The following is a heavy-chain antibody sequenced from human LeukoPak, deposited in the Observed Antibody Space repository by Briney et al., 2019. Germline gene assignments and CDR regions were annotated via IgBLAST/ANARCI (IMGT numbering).Heavy chain of an antibody. CDR1: GFTFSSYS. J-gene: IGHJ4*02. Sequence: GGSLRLSCAASGFTFSSYSMNWVRQAPGKGLEWVSSISSSSSYIYYADSVKGRFTISRDNAKNSLYLQMNSLRAEDTAVYYCARSKGRYCSSTSCYADYWGQGTLVTVSS. V-gene: IGHV3-21*01. CDR3: ARSKGRYCSSTSCYADY. D-gene: IGHD2-2*01. CDR2: ISSSSSYI.